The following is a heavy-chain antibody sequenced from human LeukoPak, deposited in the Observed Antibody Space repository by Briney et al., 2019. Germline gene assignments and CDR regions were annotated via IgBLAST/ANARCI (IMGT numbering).Heavy chain of an antibody. CDR2: IYPRDGST. CDR1: GYTFTNNY. CDR3: ARDQEGLDY. Sequence: ASVKVSCKASGYTFTNNYLHWVRQAPGQGLEWMGMIYPRDGSTSYAQNFQGRVTVTRDTSTTTVHMELRGLRSEDTAVYYCARDQEGLDYWGQGTVVTVSS. V-gene: IGHV1-46*01. J-gene: IGHJ4*02.